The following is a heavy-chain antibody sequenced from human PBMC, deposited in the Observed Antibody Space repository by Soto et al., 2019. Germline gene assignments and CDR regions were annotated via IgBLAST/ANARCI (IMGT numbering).Heavy chain of an antibody. Sequence: TLSLTCTVSGGSISSSSYYWGWIRQPPGKGLEWIGSIYYSGSTYYNPSLKSRVTISVDTSKNQFSLKLSSVTAADTAVYYCARQLYDFWSGYYLSPYFDYWGQGTLVTVSS. D-gene: IGHD3-3*01. V-gene: IGHV4-39*01. CDR2: IYYSGST. J-gene: IGHJ4*02. CDR3: ARQLYDFWSGYYLSPYFDY. CDR1: GGSISSSSYY.